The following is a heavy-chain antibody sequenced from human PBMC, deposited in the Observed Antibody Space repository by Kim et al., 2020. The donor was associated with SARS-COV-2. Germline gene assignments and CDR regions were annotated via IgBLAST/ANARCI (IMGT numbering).Heavy chain of an antibody. D-gene: IGHD4-17*01. V-gene: IGHV3-30*02. Sequence: ADSVKGRFTISRDNSKNTLYLQMNSLRAEDTAVYYCAKDLNDYGDWYFDLWGRGTLVTVSS. J-gene: IGHJ2*01. CDR3: AKDLNDYGDWYFDL.